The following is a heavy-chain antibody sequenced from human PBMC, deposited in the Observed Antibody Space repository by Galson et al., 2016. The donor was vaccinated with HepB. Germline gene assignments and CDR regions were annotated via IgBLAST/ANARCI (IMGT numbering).Heavy chain of an antibody. V-gene: IGHV3-48*03. CDR3: ARGFLSNSFDY. Sequence: SLRLSCAASGFTFQSYSMDWVRQAPGKGLEWISYISGRGETIHYADSVRGRFTISRDNAKNSVYLQMASLRVEDTAVYYCARGFLSNSFDYWGQGVLVTVSS. J-gene: IGHJ4*02. D-gene: IGHD4-11*01. CDR1: GFTFQSYS. CDR2: ISGRGETI.